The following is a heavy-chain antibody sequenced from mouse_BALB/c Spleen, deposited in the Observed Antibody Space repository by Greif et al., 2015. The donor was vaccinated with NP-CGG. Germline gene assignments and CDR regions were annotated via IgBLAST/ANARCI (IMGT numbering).Heavy chain of an antibody. CDR3: TRNGYYRYDEVAY. J-gene: IGHJ3*01. Sequence: VKLVESGAELVRPGASVTLSRKASGYTFTDYEMHWVKQTPVHGLEWIGAIDPETGGTAYNQKFKGKATLTADKSSSTAYMELRSLTSEDSAVYYCTRNGYYRYDEVAYWGQGTLVTVSA. D-gene: IGHD2-14*01. V-gene: IGHV1-15*01. CDR2: IDPETGGT. CDR1: GYTFTDYE.